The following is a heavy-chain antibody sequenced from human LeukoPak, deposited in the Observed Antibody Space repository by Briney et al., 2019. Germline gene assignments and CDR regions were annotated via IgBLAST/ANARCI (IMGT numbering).Heavy chain of an antibody. V-gene: IGHV3-21*01. D-gene: IGHD1-1*01. CDR3: ARAAAGTYY. CDR1: GFTFSSYS. CDR2: ISSSSSYK. J-gene: IGHJ4*02. Sequence: GGSLRLSCVASGFTFSSYSMNWVRQAPGKGLEWVSSISSSSSYKYYTDSVKGRFTISRDNAKNSLYLQMNSLRAEDTAVYYCARAAAGTYYWGQGTLVTVSS.